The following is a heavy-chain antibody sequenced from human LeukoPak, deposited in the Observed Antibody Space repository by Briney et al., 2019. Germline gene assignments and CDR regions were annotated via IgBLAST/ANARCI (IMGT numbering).Heavy chain of an antibody. V-gene: IGHV3-23*01. J-gene: IGHJ4*02. D-gene: IGHD6-13*01. CDR2: ISGSGGST. Sequence: GGSLRLSCAASGFSFSSYAMSWVRQAPGKGLEWVSDISGSGGSTYYADSVKGRFTISRDNSKNTLYLQMNSLRAEDTAVCYCVKSQSQSSSSWSFDYWGQGTLVTVSS. CDR1: GFSFSSYA. CDR3: VKSQSQSSSSWSFDY.